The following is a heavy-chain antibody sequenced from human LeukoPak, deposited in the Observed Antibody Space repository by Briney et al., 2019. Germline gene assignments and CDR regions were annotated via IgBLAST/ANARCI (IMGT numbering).Heavy chain of an antibody. CDR1: GFTFRSYG. CDR2: IWYDGSNE. Sequence: GGSLRLSCAASGFTFRSYGMHWVRQAPGKGLEWVAIIWYDGSNEYYGDSVKGRFTISRDNSKNTLYLQMNSLRAEDTAVYYCARVVKYSGSYFLDYWGQGTLVTVSS. CDR3: ARVVKYSGSYFLDY. D-gene: IGHD1-26*01. J-gene: IGHJ4*02. V-gene: IGHV3-33*01.